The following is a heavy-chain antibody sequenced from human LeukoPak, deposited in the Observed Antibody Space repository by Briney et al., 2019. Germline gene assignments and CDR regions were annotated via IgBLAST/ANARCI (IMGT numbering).Heavy chain of an antibody. CDR3: ANNFDY. Sequence: AGGSLRLSCAASGFTFSSSAMHWVRQAPGKGLEWVAVIWYDGSNKYYAESVKGRFTISRDNSKNTLYLQMNSLRAEDTAVYYCANNFDYWGQGTLVTVSS. J-gene: IGHJ4*02. CDR1: GFTFSSSA. CDR2: IWYDGSNK. V-gene: IGHV3-33*06.